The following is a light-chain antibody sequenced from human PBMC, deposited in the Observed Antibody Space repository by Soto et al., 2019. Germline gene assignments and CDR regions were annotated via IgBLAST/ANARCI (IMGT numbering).Light chain of an antibody. J-gene: IGLJ1*01. CDR1: SSDVGAYNY. V-gene: IGLV2-14*01. CDR3: NSYTATSTYF. CDR2: HVS. Sequence: QSALTQPASVSGSPGQSITISCTGTSSDVGAYNYVSWYQQYPGKAPKLMIYHVSNRPSGVSNRFSGSKSGNSASLTISGLQGEDGADYHCNSYTATSTYFFGTGTKGTV.